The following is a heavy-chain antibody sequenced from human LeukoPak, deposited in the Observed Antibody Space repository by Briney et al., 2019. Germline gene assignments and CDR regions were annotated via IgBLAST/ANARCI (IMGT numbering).Heavy chain of an antibody. V-gene: IGHV3-30*02. CDR1: GFTFSSYG. CDR2: IRYDGSNK. CDR3: AKDPGYYGSGSPRPEY. Sequence: GGSLRLSCSASGFTFSSYGMHWVRRAPGKGLEWVTFIRYDGSNKYYTDSVKGRFTISRDNSQNTLYLQMSSLRAEDTAVYYCAKDPGYYGSGSPRPEYWGQGTQVTVSS. D-gene: IGHD3-10*01. J-gene: IGHJ4*02.